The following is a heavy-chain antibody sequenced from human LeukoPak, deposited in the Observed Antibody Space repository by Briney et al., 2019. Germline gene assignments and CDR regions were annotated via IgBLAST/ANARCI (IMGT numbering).Heavy chain of an antibody. CDR2: ISYDGSNK. J-gene: IGHJ4*02. Sequence: GGSLRLSCAASGFTFSSYAMHWVRQAPGKGLEWVAVISYDGSNKYYADSVKGRFTISRDNAKNSLYLQMNSLRAEDTALYYCAKASGSYYDIGYWGQGTLVTVSS. V-gene: IGHV3-30-3*01. D-gene: IGHD1-26*01. CDR3: AKASGSYYDIGY. CDR1: GFTFSSYA.